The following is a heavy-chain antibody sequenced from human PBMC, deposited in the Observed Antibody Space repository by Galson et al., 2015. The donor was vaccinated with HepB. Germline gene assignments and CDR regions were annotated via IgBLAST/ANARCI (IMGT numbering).Heavy chain of an antibody. CDR3: ARSPSYDFWSGYPDY. D-gene: IGHD3-3*01. CDR2: IDPSDSYT. Sequence: QSGAEVKKPGESLRISCKGSGYGFTSYWISWVRQMPGKGLEWMGRIDPSDSYTNYSPSFQGHVTISADKSISTAYLQWSSLKASDTAMYYCARSPSYDFWSGYPDYWGQGTLVTVSS. V-gene: IGHV5-10-1*01. J-gene: IGHJ4*02. CDR1: GYGFTSYW.